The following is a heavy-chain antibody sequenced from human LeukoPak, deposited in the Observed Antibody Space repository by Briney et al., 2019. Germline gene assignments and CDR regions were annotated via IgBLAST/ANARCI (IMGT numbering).Heavy chain of an antibody. CDR1: GFTFSSYA. J-gene: IGHJ4*02. Sequence: GGSLRLSCAASGFTFSSYAMTWVRQAPGKGLQWVSAVSGSGAHTYYADSVKGRFTISRDNSKNTLYLQMNSLRAEDTAVYYCAKERARGYYDSSGSYYFDYWGQGTLVTVSS. CDR2: VSGSGAHT. CDR3: AKERARGYYDSSGSYYFDY. D-gene: IGHD3-22*01. V-gene: IGHV3-23*01.